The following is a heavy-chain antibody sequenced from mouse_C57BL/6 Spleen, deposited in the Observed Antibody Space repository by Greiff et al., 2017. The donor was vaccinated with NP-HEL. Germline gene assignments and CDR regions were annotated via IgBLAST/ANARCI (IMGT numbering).Heavy chain of an antibody. V-gene: IGHV2-9-1*01. Sequence: QVQLKESGPGLVAPSQSLSITCTVSGFSLTSYAISWVRQPPGKGLEWLGVIWTGGGTHYNSALKSRLSISTDNSKRQVFLKMNSLQTDDTAMYYCASSAYYSNGYYYAMDYWGQGTSVTVSS. J-gene: IGHJ4*01. CDR3: ASSAYYSNGYYYAMDY. CDR1: GFSLTSYA. D-gene: IGHD2-5*01. CDR2: IWTGGGT.